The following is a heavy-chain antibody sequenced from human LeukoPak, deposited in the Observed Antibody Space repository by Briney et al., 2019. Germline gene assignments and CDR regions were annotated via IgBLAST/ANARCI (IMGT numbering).Heavy chain of an antibody. CDR2: INPNSGDT. V-gene: IGHV1-2*02. D-gene: IGHD2-15*01. CDR3: ATPTERLLPDY. CDR1: GYRFTDYF. J-gene: IGHJ4*02. Sequence: ASVKVSCKASGYRFTDYFMHWVPQAPGQGLEWMGWINPNSGDTDYAQKFQGRVTLTRDASIGTAYMELTRLRSDDTAVYYCATPTERLLPDYWGQGTLVTVSS.